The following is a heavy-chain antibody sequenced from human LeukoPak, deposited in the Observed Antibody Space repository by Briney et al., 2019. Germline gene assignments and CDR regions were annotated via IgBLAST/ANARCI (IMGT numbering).Heavy chain of an antibody. V-gene: IGHV4-38-2*01. CDR3: ARQGIAARIYFDY. Sequence: PSETLSLTCAVSGYSISSGYYWGWIRQPPGKGLEWIGSIYHSGSTYYNPSLKSRVTISVDTSKNQFSLKPSSVTAADTAVYYCARQGIAARIYFDYWGQGTLVTVSS. J-gene: IGHJ4*02. CDR2: IYHSGST. CDR1: GYSISSGYY. D-gene: IGHD6-6*01.